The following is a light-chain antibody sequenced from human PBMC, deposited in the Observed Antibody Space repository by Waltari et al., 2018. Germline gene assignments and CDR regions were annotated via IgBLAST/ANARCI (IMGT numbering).Light chain of an antibody. Sequence: QSVLTQPPSASGTPGQRVTISCSGSSSNIGSNTVNWYKQLPGTATKLLIYSNNPRPTAVPDRVSVSKSGTSASLAISGPQSEDEADYYCEAWDDSLNGPVFGGGTKLTVL. J-gene: IGLJ3*02. CDR1: SSNIGSNT. CDR2: SNN. CDR3: EAWDDSLNGPV. V-gene: IGLV1-44*01.